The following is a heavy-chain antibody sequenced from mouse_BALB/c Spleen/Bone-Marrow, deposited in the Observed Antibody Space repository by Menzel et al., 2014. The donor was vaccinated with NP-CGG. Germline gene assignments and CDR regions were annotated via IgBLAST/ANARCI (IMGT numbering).Heavy chain of an antibody. CDR1: GYSFXGYY. CDR3: ARAAYYFDY. Sequence: VQLQQSGPELVKPGASVKISCKASGYSFXGYYVHWVKQSHVKSLEWIGRINPYNGATSYNQNFKDKASLTVDKSSSTAYMELHSLTSEDSAVYYCARAAYYFDYWGQGTTLTVSS. V-gene: IGHV1-31*01. J-gene: IGHJ2*01. CDR2: INPYNGAT. D-gene: IGHD1-2*01.